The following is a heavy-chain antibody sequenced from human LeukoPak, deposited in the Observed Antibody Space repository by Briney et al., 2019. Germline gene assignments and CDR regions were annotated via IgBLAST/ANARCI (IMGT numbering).Heavy chain of an antibody. V-gene: IGHV1-46*01. CDR1: GYTFTTYY. D-gene: IGHD1-26*01. CDR2: INPSGGST. J-gene: IGHJ3*02. Sequence: AASVKVSCKASGYTFTTYYMHWVRQAPGQGLEWMGIINPSGGSTSYAQKFQGRVTITRDTSTSTVYMEVSSLRSEDTAVYYCAIDLGGTSGGFNIWGQGTMVTVSS. CDR3: AIDLGGTSGGFNI.